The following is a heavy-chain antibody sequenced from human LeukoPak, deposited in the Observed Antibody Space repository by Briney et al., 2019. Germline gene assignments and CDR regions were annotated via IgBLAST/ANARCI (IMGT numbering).Heavy chain of an antibody. Sequence: ASVKVSCKASGYTFTSYGISWVRQAPGQGLEWMGWISAYNGNTNYAQKLRGRVTMTTDTSTSTAYMELRSLRSDDTAVYYCARFERWTGTVYLDYWGQGTLVTVSS. CDR3: ARFERWTGTVYLDY. J-gene: IGHJ4*02. V-gene: IGHV1-18*01. CDR2: ISAYNGNT. D-gene: IGHD3/OR15-3a*01. CDR1: GYTFTSYG.